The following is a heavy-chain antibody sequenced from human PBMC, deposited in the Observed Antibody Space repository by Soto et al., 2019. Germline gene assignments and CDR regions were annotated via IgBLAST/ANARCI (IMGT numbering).Heavy chain of an antibody. D-gene: IGHD4-17*01. Sequence: PGESLKISCKGSGYSFTSYWISWVRQMPGKGLEWMGRIDPSDSYTNYSPSFQGHVTISADKSISTAYLQWSSLKASDTAMYYCAIFPQTTVTTTLDAFDIWGQGTMVTVSS. CDR3: AIFPQTTVTTTLDAFDI. J-gene: IGHJ3*02. V-gene: IGHV5-10-1*01. CDR2: IDPSDSYT. CDR1: GYSFTSYW.